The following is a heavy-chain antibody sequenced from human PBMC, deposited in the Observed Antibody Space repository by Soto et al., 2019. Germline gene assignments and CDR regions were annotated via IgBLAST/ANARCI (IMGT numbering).Heavy chain of an antibody. Sequence: GGSLRLSCAASGFTFSSYSMNWVRQAPGKGLEWVSYISSSSSTIYYADSVKGRFTISRDNAKNSLYLQMNSLRAEDTAVYYCARSGWGVVPDYYYYYMDVWGKGTTVTVSS. V-gene: IGHV3-48*01. CDR1: GFTFSSYS. CDR3: ARSGWGVVPDYYYYYMDV. CDR2: ISSSSSTI. D-gene: IGHD3-3*01. J-gene: IGHJ6*03.